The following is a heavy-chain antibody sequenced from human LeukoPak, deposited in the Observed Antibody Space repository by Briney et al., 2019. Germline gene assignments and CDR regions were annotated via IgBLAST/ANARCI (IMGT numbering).Heavy chain of an antibody. Sequence: GGSLRLSCAASGFTFSSYAMSWVRQAPGKGLEWVSAISGSGGSTYYADSVKGRFTISRDNSKNTLYLQMNSLRAEDTAVYYCAKAQGYSGGWSTLHDAFDIWGQGTMVTVSS. V-gene: IGHV3-23*01. D-gene: IGHD6-19*01. CDR1: GFTFSSYA. CDR2: ISGSGGST. CDR3: AKAQGYSGGWSTLHDAFDI. J-gene: IGHJ3*02.